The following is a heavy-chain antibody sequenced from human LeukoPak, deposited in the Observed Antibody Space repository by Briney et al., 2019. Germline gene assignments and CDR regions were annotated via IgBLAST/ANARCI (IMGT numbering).Heavy chain of an antibody. V-gene: IGHV1-69*06. CDR2: IIPIFGTA. D-gene: IGHD5-18*01. Sequence: SVKVSCKASGGTFSSYAISWVRQAPGQGLEWMGGIIPIFGTANYAQKFQGRVTITADKSTSTAYMELSSLRSEDTAVYYCARGYSYANWFDPWGQGTLVTVSS. CDR3: ARGYSYANWFDP. CDR1: GGTFSSYA. J-gene: IGHJ5*02.